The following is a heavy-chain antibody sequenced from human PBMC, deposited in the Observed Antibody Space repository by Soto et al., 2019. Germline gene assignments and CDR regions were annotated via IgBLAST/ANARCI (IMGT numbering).Heavy chain of an antibody. D-gene: IGHD2-2*01. CDR2: ISGSGDRT. V-gene: IGHV3-23*01. CDR1: GFAFSSYA. CDR3: AKARCSSTSCYARFDY. Sequence: PGGSLRLSCAASGFAFSSYAMSWVRQAPGKGLEWVSAISGSGDRTYYADSVKGRFTISRDNSKNTLYLQMNTLRAEDTAVYYCAKARCSSTSCYARFDYWGQGT. J-gene: IGHJ4*02.